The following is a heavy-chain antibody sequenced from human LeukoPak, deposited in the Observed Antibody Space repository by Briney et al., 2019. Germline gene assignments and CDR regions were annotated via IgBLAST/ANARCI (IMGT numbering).Heavy chain of an antibody. Sequence: PGGSLRLSCAASGFTFSSYAMHWVRQAPGKGLEWVAVISYDGSNKYYADSVKGRFTISRDNSKNTLYLQMNSLRAEDTAVYYCAREMATIKSAFDYWGQGTLVTVSS. CDR3: AREMATIKSAFDY. V-gene: IGHV3-30*04. J-gene: IGHJ4*02. D-gene: IGHD5-24*01. CDR2: ISYDGSNK. CDR1: GFTFSSYA.